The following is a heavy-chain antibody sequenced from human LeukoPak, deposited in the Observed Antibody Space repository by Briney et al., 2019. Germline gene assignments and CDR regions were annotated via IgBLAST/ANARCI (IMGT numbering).Heavy chain of an antibody. CDR3: AKDLTSVYDAFNI. CDR1: GFTFDEYA. Sequence: GGSLRLSCAASGFTFDEYAIHWVRQAPGKGLEWVSPISGDGVRTFYTDSVKGRFTISRDNSKNSLYLQMNSLRTEDTALYYCAKDLTSVYDAFNIWGQGTMVTVSS. CDR2: ISGDGVRT. J-gene: IGHJ3*02. V-gene: IGHV3-43*02.